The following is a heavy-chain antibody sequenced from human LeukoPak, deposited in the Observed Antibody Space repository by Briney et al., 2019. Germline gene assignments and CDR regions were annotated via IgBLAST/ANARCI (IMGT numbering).Heavy chain of an antibody. CDR2: IRYDGGSN. J-gene: IGHJ4*02. Sequence: GGSLRLSCTASGFTFSDYAMTWVRQAPGKGLEWVAFIRYDGGSNYYADPVKGRFIISRDNSKNTLYLQMNSLKAEDTAVYYCAKGSDSFDYWGQGILVTVSS. CDR1: GFTFSDYA. CDR3: AKGSDSFDY. V-gene: IGHV3-30*02.